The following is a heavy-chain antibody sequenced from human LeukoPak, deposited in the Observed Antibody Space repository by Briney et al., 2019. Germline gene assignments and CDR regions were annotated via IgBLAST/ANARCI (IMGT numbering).Heavy chain of an antibody. Sequence: GASVKDSCKASGYTFTGYHMHWVRQPPGQGLEWMGWINPNSGGTNYAQKFQGRVTMTRDTSISTAYMELSRLRADDTAVYYCAALYGSGSRFDYWGQGTLVTVSS. CDR1: GYTFTGYH. D-gene: IGHD3-10*01. J-gene: IGHJ4*02. CDR3: AALYGSGSRFDY. V-gene: IGHV1-2*02. CDR2: INPNSGGT.